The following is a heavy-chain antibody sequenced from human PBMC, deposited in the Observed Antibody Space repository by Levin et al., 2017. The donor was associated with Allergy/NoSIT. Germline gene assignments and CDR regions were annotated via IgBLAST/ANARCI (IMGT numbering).Heavy chain of an antibody. CDR2: INPSGGST. V-gene: IGHV1-46*01. CDR3: ARAGIEGWFDP. Sequence: GESLKISCKASGYTFTSYYMHWVRQAPGQGLEWMGIINPSGGSTSYAQKFQGRVTMTRDTSTSTVYMELSSLRSEDTAVYYCARAGIEGWFDPWGQGTLVTVSS. CDR1: GYTFTSYY. J-gene: IGHJ5*02. D-gene: IGHD2/OR15-2a*01.